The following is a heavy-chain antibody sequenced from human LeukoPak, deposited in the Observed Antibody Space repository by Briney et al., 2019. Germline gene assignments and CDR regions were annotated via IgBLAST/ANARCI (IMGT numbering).Heavy chain of an antibody. J-gene: IGHJ4*02. CDR2: INHSGST. Sequence: PSETLSLTCAVYGGSFSGYYWSWIRQPPGKGLEWIGEINHSGSTNYNPSLKSRVTISVDTSKNQFSLKLSSVTAADTAVYYCARSTPLYYDSSGYAPLGYWGQGTLVTVSS. CDR3: ARSTPLYYDSSGYAPLGY. D-gene: IGHD3-22*01. CDR1: GGSFSGYY. V-gene: IGHV4-34*01.